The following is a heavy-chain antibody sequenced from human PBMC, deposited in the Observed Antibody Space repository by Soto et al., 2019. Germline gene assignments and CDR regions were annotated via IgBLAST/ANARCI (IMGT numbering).Heavy chain of an antibody. CDR1: GFTFIGRS. CDR3: ARGWFGPDV. CDR2: IDNAGTDS. D-gene: IGHD3-10*01. Sequence: EVQLVESGGGLVQPGGSLRLSCAASGFTFIGRSVHWVRQAPGKWLVWVSGIDNAGTDSTYADCVKGRFNSSRDNAKNTLYLQMNSLRVDDTAVYYCARGWFGPDVWGKGTTVTVSS. V-gene: IGHV3-74*01. J-gene: IGHJ6*04.